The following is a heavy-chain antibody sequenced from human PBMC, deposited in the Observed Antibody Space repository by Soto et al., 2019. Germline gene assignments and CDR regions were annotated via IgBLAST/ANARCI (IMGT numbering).Heavy chain of an antibody. V-gene: IGHV1-18*01. CDR3: ARGGSSWSAEYSLH. D-gene: IGHD6-13*01. CDR2: ISGYNGET. Sequence: QVQLVQSGAEVKKPGASVKVSCEASGYTFTNYAINWVRQAPGQGPEWMGWISGYNGETKYEQSLHGRVTMTTDTSTSTAYLELRSLRSDDTAVYYCARGGSSWSAEYSLHWGQGTLVIVSS. J-gene: IGHJ1*01. CDR1: GYTFTNYA.